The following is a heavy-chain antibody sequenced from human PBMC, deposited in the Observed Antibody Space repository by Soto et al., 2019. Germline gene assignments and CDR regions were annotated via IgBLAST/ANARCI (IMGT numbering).Heavy chain of an antibody. V-gene: IGHV6-1*01. CDR2: TYYRSKWYN. J-gene: IGHJ5*02. CDR3: ARAWMEPLRPTRGFDP. CDR1: GDSVSSNSAA. Sequence: PSQTLSLTCAISGDSVSSNSAAWNWIRQSPSRGLEWLGRTYYRSKWYNDYAVSVKSRITINPDTSKNQFSLQLNSVTPEDTAVYYCARAWMEPLRPTRGFDPWGQGTLVTVSS. D-gene: IGHD1-1*01.